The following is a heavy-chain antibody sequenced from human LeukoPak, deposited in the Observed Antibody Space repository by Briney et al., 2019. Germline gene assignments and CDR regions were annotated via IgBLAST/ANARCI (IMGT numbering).Heavy chain of an antibody. Sequence: GGSLRLSCAASGFTFSDYYMSWIRQAPGKGLEWVSYISSSGSTIYYADSVKGRFTISRDNSKNSLYLQMNSLRAGDTAVYYCARDFRWTGGYFDYWGQGTLVTVSS. J-gene: IGHJ4*02. CDR3: ARDFRWTGGYFDY. CDR1: GFTFSDYY. CDR2: ISSSGSTI. D-gene: IGHD1-14*01. V-gene: IGHV3-11*04.